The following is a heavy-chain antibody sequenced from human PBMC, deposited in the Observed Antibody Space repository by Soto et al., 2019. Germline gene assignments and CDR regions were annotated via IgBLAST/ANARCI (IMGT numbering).Heavy chain of an antibody. J-gene: IGHJ5*02. CDR1: GDSVSSNSAT. CDR3: GRAHLGSDRYTLEPFEP. CDR2: TYYRARWYS. Sequence: SQTLSLTCAISGDSVSSNSATWNWIRQSPSRGLEWLGKTYYRARWYSAYAISVKGRITISPDTSKNQFSLQLNSVTPEDTAVYYCGRAHLGSDRYTLEPFEPWGQGTLVTVCS. D-gene: IGHD3-16*02. V-gene: IGHV6-1*01.